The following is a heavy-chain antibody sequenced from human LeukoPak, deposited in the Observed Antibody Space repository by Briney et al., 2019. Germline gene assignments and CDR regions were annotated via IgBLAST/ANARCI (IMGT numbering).Heavy chain of an antibody. CDR2: IWYDGSNK. V-gene: IGHV3-33*01. Sequence: GSLRLSCAASGFTFSSYGMHWVRQAPGKGLEWVAVIWYDGSNKYYADSVKGRFTISRDNSKNTLYLQMNSLRAEDTAVYYCARVQSAYYYYYGMDVWGQGTTDTVSS. CDR3: ARVQSAYYYYYGMDV. CDR1: GFTFSSYG. J-gene: IGHJ6*02.